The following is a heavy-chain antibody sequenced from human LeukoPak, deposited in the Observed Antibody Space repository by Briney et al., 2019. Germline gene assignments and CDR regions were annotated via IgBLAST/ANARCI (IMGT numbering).Heavy chain of an antibody. CDR1: GSTFSSYA. CDR2: ISGSGGST. Sequence: GGSLRLSCAASGSTFSSYAMSWVRQAPGKGLEFVSTISGSGGSTYYADSVKGRFTISRDNSKNTLYLQMHSLRAEDTAVYYCAKTPRMYYFDTSGYYYFDYWGQGTLVTVSS. CDR3: AKTPRMYYFDTSGYYYFDY. J-gene: IGHJ4*02. D-gene: IGHD3-22*01. V-gene: IGHV3-23*01.